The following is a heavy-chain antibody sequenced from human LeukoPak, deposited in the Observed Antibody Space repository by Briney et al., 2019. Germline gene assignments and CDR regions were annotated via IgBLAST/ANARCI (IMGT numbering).Heavy chain of an antibody. Sequence: GGSLRLSCAASGFTFSSYSMSWVRQAPGKGLEWVSSISSSSSYIYYADSVKGRFTISRDNAKNSLYLQMNSLRAEDTAVYCCARDRGSSWQPYYFDYWGQGTLVTVSS. CDR2: ISSSSSYI. V-gene: IGHV3-21*01. D-gene: IGHD6-13*01. CDR3: ARDRGSSWQPYYFDY. J-gene: IGHJ4*02. CDR1: GFTFSSYS.